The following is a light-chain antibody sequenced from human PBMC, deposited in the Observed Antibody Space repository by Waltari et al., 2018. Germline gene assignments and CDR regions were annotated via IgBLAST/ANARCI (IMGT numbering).Light chain of an antibody. Sequence: CTGSSSNLGAGYDVHWYQQVAGAAPKLLIYSNTNGASGVPDRFSGSKSGTSASLAITGLQAEDEANYYCQSYDTSLSGYVFGTGTKVTVL. CDR1: SSNLGAGYD. J-gene: IGLJ1*01. V-gene: IGLV1-40*01. CDR2: SNT. CDR3: QSYDTSLSGYV.